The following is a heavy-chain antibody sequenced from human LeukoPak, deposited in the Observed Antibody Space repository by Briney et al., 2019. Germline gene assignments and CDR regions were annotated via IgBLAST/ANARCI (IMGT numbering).Heavy chain of an antibody. CDR2: ISSSSDLI. J-gene: IGHJ4*02. D-gene: IGHD6-19*01. CDR1: GFTFSIYS. CDR3: AKPLSGWYSFDY. Sequence: GGSLRLSCAASGFTFSIYSMNWVRQAPGKGLEWISYISSSSDLIYYADSVKGRFTISRDNAKNSLYLQMSSLRAEDTAVYYCAKPLSGWYSFDYWGQGTLVTVSS. V-gene: IGHV3-48*01.